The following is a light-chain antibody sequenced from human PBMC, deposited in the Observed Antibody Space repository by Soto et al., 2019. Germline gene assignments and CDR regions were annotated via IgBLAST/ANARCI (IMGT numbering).Light chain of an antibody. Sequence: VLTQTPLSSPVTLGQPASISCRSSQSLVHSDGNTYLSWLQQRPGQPPRLLIYQVSNRFSGVPDRFSGSGAGTDFTLKISGVEAEDVVVYSCIQLSHFPRTFGQGTKVEIE. CDR3: IQLSHFPRT. CDR2: QVS. CDR1: QSLVHSDGNTY. J-gene: IGKJ1*01. V-gene: IGKV2-24*01.